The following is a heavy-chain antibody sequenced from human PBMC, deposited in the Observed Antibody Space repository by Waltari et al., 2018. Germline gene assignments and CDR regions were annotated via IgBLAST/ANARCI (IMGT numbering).Heavy chain of an antibody. J-gene: IGHJ4*02. Sequence: QVQLVQSGAEVKKPGASVKVSCKASGYTFTSYGISWVRQAPGQGLEWMGWSSADNGKTNYAQKLKGRVTMTTDTSTSTAYMELRSLRSDDTAVYYCARDSYYYDSSGYYTPGYWGQGTLVIVSS. D-gene: IGHD3-22*01. CDR3: ARDSYYYDSSGYYTPGY. CDR1: GYTFTSYG. V-gene: IGHV1-18*01. CDR2: SSADNGKT.